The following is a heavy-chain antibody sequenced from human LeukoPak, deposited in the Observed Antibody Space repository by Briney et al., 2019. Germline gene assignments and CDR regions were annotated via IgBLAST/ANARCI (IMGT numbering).Heavy chain of an antibody. J-gene: IGHJ5*02. Sequence: SETLSLTCPVSGGSISSGSYYWSWIRQPAGKGLEWIGRIYTSGSTNYNPSLKSRVTISVDTSKNQFSLKLSSVTAADTAVYYCARAYDYVWGSYRRDNWFDPWGQGTLVTVSS. CDR2: IYTSGST. CDR3: ARAYDYVWGSYRRDNWFDP. CDR1: GGSISSGSYY. V-gene: IGHV4-61*02. D-gene: IGHD3-16*02.